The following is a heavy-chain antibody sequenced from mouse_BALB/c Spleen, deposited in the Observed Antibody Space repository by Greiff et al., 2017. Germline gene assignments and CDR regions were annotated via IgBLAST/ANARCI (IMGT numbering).Heavy chain of an antibody. CDR3: ARDLLYGSSYDWYFDV. Sequence: VQLQQSGPGLVKPSQSLSLTCTVTGYSITSDYAWNWIRQFPGNKLEWMGYISYSGSTSYNPSLKSRISITRDTSKNQFFLQLNSVTTEDTATYYCARDLLYGSSYDWYFDVWGAGTTVTVSS. CDR2: ISYSGST. J-gene: IGHJ1*01. CDR1: GYSITSDYA. D-gene: IGHD1-1*01. V-gene: IGHV3-2*02.